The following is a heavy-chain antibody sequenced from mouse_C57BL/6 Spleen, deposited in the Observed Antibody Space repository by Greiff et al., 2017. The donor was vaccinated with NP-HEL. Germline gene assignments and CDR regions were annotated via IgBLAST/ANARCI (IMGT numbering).Heavy chain of an antibody. J-gene: IGHJ3*01. V-gene: IGHV14-4*01. Sequence: VQLQQSGAELVRPGASVQLSCTASGFNIKDDYMHWVKQRPEQGLEWIGWIDPENGDTEYASKFQGKATITADTSSNTAYLQLSSLTSEDTAVYYCTSGYITTAQFAYWGQGTLVTVSA. D-gene: IGHD1-1*01. CDR1: GFNIKDDY. CDR3: TSGYITTAQFAY. CDR2: IDPENGDT.